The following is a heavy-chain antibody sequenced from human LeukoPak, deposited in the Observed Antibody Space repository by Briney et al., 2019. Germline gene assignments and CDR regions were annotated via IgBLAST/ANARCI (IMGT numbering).Heavy chain of an antibody. D-gene: IGHD5-18*01. CDR2: ISSDKNNK. Sequence: PGGSLRLSCAASGFTFSNYAMHWVRQAPGKGLDWAAIISSDKNNKYYADSVKGRFTISRDNSKNTLYLQMNSLRAEDTAVYYCAKDLDTAMANWGQGTLVTVSS. CDR1: GFTFSNYA. J-gene: IGHJ4*02. V-gene: IGHV3-30-3*01. CDR3: AKDLDTAMAN.